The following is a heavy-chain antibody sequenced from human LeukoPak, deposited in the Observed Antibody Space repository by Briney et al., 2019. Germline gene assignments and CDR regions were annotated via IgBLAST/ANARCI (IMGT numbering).Heavy chain of an antibody. CDR2: ISGSGGST. D-gene: IGHD6-19*01. CDR1: GFTFSSYA. J-gene: IGHJ5*02. CDR3: AKDPSSGWYAYNWFDP. V-gene: IGHV3-23*01. Sequence: GGSLRLSCAASGFTFSSYAMSWVRQAPGKGLECVSAISGSGGSTYYADSVKGRFTISRDNSKNTLYLQMNSLRAEDTAVYYCAKDPSSGWYAYNWFDPWGQGTLVTVSS.